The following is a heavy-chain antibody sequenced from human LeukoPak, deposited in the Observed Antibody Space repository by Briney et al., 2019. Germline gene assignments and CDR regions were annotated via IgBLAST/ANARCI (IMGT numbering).Heavy chain of an antibody. D-gene: IGHD6-13*01. CDR1: GGTFSSYA. CDR3: AREPGIAAAGPNWFDL. CDR2: IIPIFGIA. V-gene: IGHV1-69*04. Sequence: SVTVSCKASGGTFSSYAISWVRQAPRQRLQWMGRIIPIFGIANYAQKFQGRVTITADKSTSTAYMELSSLRSEDTAVYYCAREPGIAAAGPNWFDLWGQGTLVTVSS. J-gene: IGHJ5*02.